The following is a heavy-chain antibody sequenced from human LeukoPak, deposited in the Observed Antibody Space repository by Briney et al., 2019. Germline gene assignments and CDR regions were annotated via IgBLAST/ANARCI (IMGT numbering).Heavy chain of an antibody. D-gene: IGHD3-10*01. V-gene: IGHV4-59*01. CDR3: ARHYVSGSYYSHFDY. CDR1: GGSIRDYH. Sequence: PSETLSLTCTVSGGSIRDYHWSWIRQPPGKGLEWIGSIYYNGSPTYNPSLKSRVTISVDTSKNQFSLKLSSVTAADTAVYHCARHYVSGSYYSHFDYWGQGTLVTVSS. CDR2: IYYNGSP. J-gene: IGHJ4*02.